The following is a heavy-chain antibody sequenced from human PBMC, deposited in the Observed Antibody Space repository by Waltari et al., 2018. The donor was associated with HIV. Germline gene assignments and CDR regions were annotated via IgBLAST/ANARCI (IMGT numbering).Heavy chain of an antibody. J-gene: IGHJ4*02. Sequence: QVQLQESGPGLVKPSETLSLTCGVSGGSISSSDWWSWVRQPTGEVLACIGRIHLSGIANYNPCLKGRVTISLDKAKGQVSVKLRSVTAADTAVYYCARDGVVVGALGYWGQGTLVTVSS. D-gene: IGHD1-26*01. CDR3: ARDGVVVGALGY. CDR1: GGSISSSDW. V-gene: IGHV4-4*02. CDR2: IHLSGIA.